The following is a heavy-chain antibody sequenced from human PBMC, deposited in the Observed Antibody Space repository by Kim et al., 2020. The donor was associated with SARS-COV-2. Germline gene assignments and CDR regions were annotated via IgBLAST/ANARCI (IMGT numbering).Heavy chain of an antibody. D-gene: IGHD1-26*01. CDR3: ARAGYNGIYYGSDALDI. Sequence: GGSLRLSCAASGFTFSHYAMHWVRQAPGKGLEWVAHIFYDGSNIYYADSVRGRFTISRDNPKNTLYLQLNSLRAEDTAVYYCARAGYNGIYYGSDALDIWGQGTMVTVSS. V-gene: IGHV3-33*01. J-gene: IGHJ3*02. CDR1: GFTFSHYA. CDR2: IFYDGSNI.